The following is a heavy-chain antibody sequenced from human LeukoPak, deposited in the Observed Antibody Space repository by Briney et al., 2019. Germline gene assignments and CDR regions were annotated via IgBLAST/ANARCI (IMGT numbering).Heavy chain of an antibody. Sequence: SETLSLTCTVSGGSISSGSYYWSWIRQPAGKGLEWIGRIYTSGSTNYNPSLKSRVTISVDTSKNQFSLKLSSVTAADTAVYYSARMLSGSYFPWGQGTLVTVSS. CDR1: GGSISSGSYY. D-gene: IGHD1-26*01. J-gene: IGHJ5*02. CDR3: ARMLSGSYFP. V-gene: IGHV4-61*02. CDR2: IYTSGST.